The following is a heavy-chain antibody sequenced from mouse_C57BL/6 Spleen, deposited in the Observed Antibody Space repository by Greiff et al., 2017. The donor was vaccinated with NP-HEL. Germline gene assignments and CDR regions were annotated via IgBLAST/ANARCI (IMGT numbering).Heavy chain of an antibody. D-gene: IGHD1-1*01. J-gene: IGHJ1*03. CDR1: GFTFSSYA. V-gene: IGHV5-4*01. CDR3: ARDRTTVVSWYFDV. Sequence: EVHLVESGGGLVKPGGSLKLSCAASGFTFSSYAMSWVRQTPEKRLEWVATISDGGSYTYYPDNVKGRFTISRDNAKNNLYLQMSHLKSDDTAMYYCARDRTTVVSWYFDVWGTGTTVTVSS. CDR2: ISDGGSYT.